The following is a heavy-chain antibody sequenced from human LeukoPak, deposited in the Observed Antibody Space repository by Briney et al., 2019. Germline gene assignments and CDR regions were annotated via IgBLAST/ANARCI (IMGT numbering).Heavy chain of an antibody. CDR2: LYHSGTI. D-gene: IGHD1-26*01. J-gene: IGHJ5*02. V-gene: IGHV4-39*07. CDR3: ARDRELAALDP. Sequence: SETLSLACTVSGDSLRTTTYYWNWIRQPPGEGLEWIGGLYHSGTIYYNPSLKSRVTISADKSKNHFSLKLTPVTAADTAVYYCARDRELAALDPWGQGTLVIVST. CDR1: GDSLRTTTYY.